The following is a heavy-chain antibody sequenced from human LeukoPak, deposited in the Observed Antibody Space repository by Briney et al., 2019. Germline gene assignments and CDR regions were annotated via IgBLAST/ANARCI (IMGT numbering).Heavy chain of an antibody. CDR3: ARDMGGIVGFYYFYMDV. CDR2: INSGGSSL. CDR1: GFTFSSYW. J-gene: IGHJ6*03. Sequence: GGSLRLSCAASGFTFSSYWMHWVRQAPGKGLVWVSRINSGGSSLNYADSVKGRFNISRDNAKNTLYLHMSSLRAEDSAVYYCARDMGGIVGFYYFYMDVWGKGTTVTVSS. V-gene: IGHV3-74*01. D-gene: IGHD3-16*02.